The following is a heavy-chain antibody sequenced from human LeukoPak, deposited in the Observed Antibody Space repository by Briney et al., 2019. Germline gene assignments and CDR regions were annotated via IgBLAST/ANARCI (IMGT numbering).Heavy chain of an antibody. D-gene: IGHD3-16*01. J-gene: IGHJ3*02. Sequence: GASVKVSCKASGYTFTSYGISWVRQAPGQGLEWMGWISAYNGNTNYAQKLQGRVTMTTDTSTSTAYMELRSLRSDDTAVYYCARGRDYDYVWGRKGAFDIWGQGTMVTVSS. CDR2: ISAYNGNT. CDR1: GYTFTSYG. CDR3: ARGRDYDYVWGRKGAFDI. V-gene: IGHV1-18*01.